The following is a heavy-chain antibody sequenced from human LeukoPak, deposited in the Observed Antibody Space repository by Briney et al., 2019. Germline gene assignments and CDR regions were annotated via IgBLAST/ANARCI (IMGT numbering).Heavy chain of an antibody. J-gene: IGHJ6*02. CDR1: GGSISSYY. V-gene: IGHV4-59*01. D-gene: IGHD6-19*01. CDR2: IYYSGST. CDR3: ARGTIAVAGLTYYYYGMDV. Sequence: SETLSLTCTVSGGSISSYYWSWIRQPPGKGLEWIGYIYYSGSTNYNPSLKSRVTISVDTSKNQFSLKLSSVTAADTAVYYCARGTIAVAGLTYYYYGMDVWGQGTTVTVSS.